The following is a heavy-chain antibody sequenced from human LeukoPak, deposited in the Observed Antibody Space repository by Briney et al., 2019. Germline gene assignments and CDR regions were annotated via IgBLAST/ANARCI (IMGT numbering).Heavy chain of an antibody. J-gene: IGHJ4*02. Sequence: PGGSLRLSCAASGFTFSSYGMHWVRQAPGKGLEWVAFIRYDGSNKYYADSVKGRFTISRDNSKNTLYLQMNSLRAEDTAVYYCAKGTGSSGYSFDYWGQGTLVNVSS. D-gene: IGHD3-22*01. CDR1: GFTFSSYG. CDR3: AKGTGSSGYSFDY. V-gene: IGHV3-30*02. CDR2: IRYDGSNK.